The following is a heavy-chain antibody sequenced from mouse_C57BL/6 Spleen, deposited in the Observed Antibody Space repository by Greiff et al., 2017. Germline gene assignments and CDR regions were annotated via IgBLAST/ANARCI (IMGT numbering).Heavy chain of an antibody. CDR1: GYTFTDYY. CDR2: LNPYNGGT. V-gene: IGHV1-19*01. J-gene: IGHJ3*01. Sequence: VQLQQSGPVLVKPGASVKLSCKASGYTFTDYYMNWVKQSHGKSLEWIGVLNPYNGGTSYNQKFKGKATLTVDKSSSTAYMELNSLTSEDSAVYYCARPDEGFAYWGQGTLVTVSA. CDR3: ARPDEGFAY.